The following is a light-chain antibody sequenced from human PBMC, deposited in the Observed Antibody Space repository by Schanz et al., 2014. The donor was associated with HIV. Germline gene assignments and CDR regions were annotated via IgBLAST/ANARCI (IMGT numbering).Light chain of an antibody. Sequence: EIVLTQSPATLSLSPGERATLSCRASQSVSSSYLAWYQQKPGQAPRLLIYGASTRATGIPDRFSGSGSGTDFTLTISRLEPEDFALYYCQQYGSSPPLTFGQGTKVEIK. CDR1: QSVSSSY. J-gene: IGKJ1*01. V-gene: IGKV3-20*01. CDR3: QQYGSSPPLT. CDR2: GAS.